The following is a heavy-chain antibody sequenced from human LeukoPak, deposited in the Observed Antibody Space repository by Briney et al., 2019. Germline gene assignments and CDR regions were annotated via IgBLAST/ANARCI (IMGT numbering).Heavy chain of an antibody. V-gene: IGHV1-2*02. Sequence: ASVKVSCKASGYTFTGYYMHWVRQAPGQGLEWMGWINPNSGGTNYAQKFQGRVTKTRDTAISTAYMELSRLRSDDTAVYYCARDIVNHYYYYMDVWGKGTTVTVSS. CDR3: ARDIVNHYYYYMDV. D-gene: IGHD1-26*01. J-gene: IGHJ6*03. CDR1: GYTFTGYY. CDR2: INPNSGGT.